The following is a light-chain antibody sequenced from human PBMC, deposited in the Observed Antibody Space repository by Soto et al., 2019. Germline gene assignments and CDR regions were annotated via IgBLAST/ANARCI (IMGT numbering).Light chain of an antibody. CDR1: SSDVGGYNY. Sequence: QSALTQPASVSGSPGQSITISCTGISSDVGGYNYVSWYQQHPGKAPKLMIYDVSNRPSGVSNRFSGSKSGNTASLTISGFQAEDEADYYCSSYTSSSILYVFGTGTNSPS. V-gene: IGLV2-14*01. CDR3: SSYTSSSILYV. CDR2: DVS. J-gene: IGLJ1*01.